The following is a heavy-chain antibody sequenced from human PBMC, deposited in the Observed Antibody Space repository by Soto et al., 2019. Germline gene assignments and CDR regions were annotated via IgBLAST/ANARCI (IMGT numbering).Heavy chain of an antibody. CDR3: AKVFRYGAMVPYYWYFDL. CDR1: GFTFSSYA. V-gene: IGHV3-23*01. J-gene: IGHJ2*01. D-gene: IGHD5-18*01. Sequence: GGSLRLSCAASGFTFSSYAMSWVRQAPGKGLEWVSAISGSGGSTYYADSVKGRFTISRDNSKNTLYLQMNSLRAEDTAVYYCAKVFRYGAMVPYYWYFDLWGRGTLVTVSS. CDR2: ISGSGGST.